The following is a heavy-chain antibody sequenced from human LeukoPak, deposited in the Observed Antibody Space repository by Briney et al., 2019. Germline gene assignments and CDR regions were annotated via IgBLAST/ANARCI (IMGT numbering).Heavy chain of an antibody. V-gene: IGHV3-23*01. CDR3: ANEKPFAFNI. CDR2: ISGSADKT. Sequence: GGSLRLSCAASGFTFSSYPMSWVRQAPGKGPEWVATISGSADKTDYADSVKGRFTVSRDNSKDTVYLQMSNLGAEDTAIYYCANEKPFAFNIWGQGTMVTVSS. J-gene: IGHJ3*02. CDR1: GFTFSSYP.